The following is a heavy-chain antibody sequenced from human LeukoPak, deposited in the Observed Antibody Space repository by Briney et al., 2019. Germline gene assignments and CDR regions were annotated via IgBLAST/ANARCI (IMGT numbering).Heavy chain of an antibody. CDR2: IYYSGST. CDR3: ASSQYYDSSGYSIFDL. Sequence: PSETLSLTCTVSGGSIRSYYWSWIRQPPGKGLEWIGYIYYSGSTNYNPSLKSRVTISVDTSKNQFSLKLSSVTAADTAVYYCASSQYYDSSGYSIFDLWGRGTLVTVSS. D-gene: IGHD3-22*01. CDR1: GGSIRSYY. J-gene: IGHJ2*01. V-gene: IGHV4-59*01.